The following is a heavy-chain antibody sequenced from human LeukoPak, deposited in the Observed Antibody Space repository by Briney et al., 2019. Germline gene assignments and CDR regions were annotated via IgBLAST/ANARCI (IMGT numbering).Heavy chain of an antibody. CDR2: IYYSGST. CDR3: ARQVGIGSGSHRPYFDY. D-gene: IGHD3-10*01. Sequence: PSETLSLTCTVSGGSISSSSYYWGWIRQPPGKGLEWIGSIYYSGSTYYNPSLKSRVTISVDTSKNQFSLKLSSVTAADTAVYYCARQVGIGSGSHRPYFDYWGQGTLVTVSS. V-gene: IGHV4-39*01. J-gene: IGHJ4*02. CDR1: GGSISSSSYY.